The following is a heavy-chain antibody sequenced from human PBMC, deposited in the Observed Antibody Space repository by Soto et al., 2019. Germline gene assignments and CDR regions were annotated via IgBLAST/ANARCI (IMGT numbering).Heavy chain of an antibody. CDR3: ARERNLLGYCSGGSCYPDY. Sequence: PSETLSLTCTVSGGSVISSIYYWGWIRQPPGKGLEWIGSMHYSGNTNYNPSLKSRVTISVDTSKNQFSLKLSSVTAADTAMYYCARERNLLGYCSGGSCYPDYWGPGTLVTVSS. J-gene: IGHJ4*02. V-gene: IGHV4-39*02. CDR1: GGSVISSIYY. D-gene: IGHD2-15*01. CDR2: MHYSGNT.